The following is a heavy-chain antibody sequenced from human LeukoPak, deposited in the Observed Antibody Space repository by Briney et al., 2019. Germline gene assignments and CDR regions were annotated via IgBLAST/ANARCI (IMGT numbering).Heavy chain of an antibody. CDR1: GYSFSSHW. Sequence: PGESLKISCEGSGYSFSSHWIGWVRQVPGKGLEWMGLIYPGDSDTRYNPAFQGQVTMSVDNSIRTAYLQWSSLKASDTAIYYCARSGGNGFRFWYLDLWGRGTLVTVSS. D-gene: IGHD3-3*01. V-gene: IGHV5-51*01. J-gene: IGHJ2*01. CDR3: ARSGGNGFRFWYLDL. CDR2: IYPGDSDT.